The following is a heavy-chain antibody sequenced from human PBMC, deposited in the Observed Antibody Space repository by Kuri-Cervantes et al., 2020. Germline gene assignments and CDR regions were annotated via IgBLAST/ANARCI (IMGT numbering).Heavy chain of an antibody. CDR3: ASVLRFLEWLGGGMDV. V-gene: IGHV1-2*02. D-gene: IGHD3-3*01. CDR2: INPNSGDT. Sequence: ASVKVSCKASGYTFTGYYAHWVRQAPGQGLEWMGWINPNSGDTNYVQKFQGRVTMTRDTSISTAYMELSRLRSDDTAVYYCASVLRFLEWLGGGMDVWGQGTTVTVSS. CDR1: GYTFTGYY. J-gene: IGHJ6*02.